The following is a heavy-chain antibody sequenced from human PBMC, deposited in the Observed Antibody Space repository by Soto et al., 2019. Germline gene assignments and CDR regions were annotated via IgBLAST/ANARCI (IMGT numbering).Heavy chain of an antibody. CDR2: ISYDGSNK. Sequence: PGGSLRLSCAASGFTFSSYAMHWVRQAPGKGLEWVAVISYDGSNKYYADSVKGRFTISRDNSKNTLYLQMNSLRAEDTAVYYCARGRLWFGELLSPGDYWGQGTLVTVSS. CDR3: ARGRLWFGELLSPGDY. CDR1: GFTFSSYA. D-gene: IGHD3-10*01. J-gene: IGHJ4*02. V-gene: IGHV3-30-3*01.